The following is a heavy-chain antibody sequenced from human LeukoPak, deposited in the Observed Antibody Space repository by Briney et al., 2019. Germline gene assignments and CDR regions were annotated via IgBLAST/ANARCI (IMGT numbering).Heavy chain of an antibody. CDR2: ISWNSDSI. V-gene: IGHV3-9*01. J-gene: IGHJ4*02. D-gene: IGHD1-26*01. CDR3: AKAFGGSYYNRGFDY. CDR1: GFTVDDYA. Sequence: GGPLRLSCAASGFTVDDYAMHWVRQAPGKGLEWVSGISWNSDSIGYADSVKGRFTISRDNAKNSLSLQMNSLRAEDTALYYCAKAFGGSYYNRGFDYWGQGTQVTVSS.